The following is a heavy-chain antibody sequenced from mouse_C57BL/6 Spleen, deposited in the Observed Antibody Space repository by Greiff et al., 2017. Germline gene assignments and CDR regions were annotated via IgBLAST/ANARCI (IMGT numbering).Heavy chain of an antibody. Sequence: EVMLVESGGDLVKPGGSLKLSCAASGFTFSSYGMSWVRQTPDKRLEWVATISSGGSYTYYPDSVKGRFTISRDNAKNTLYMQMSSLKSEDTAMYYCARSFMDYWGQGTSVTVSS. CDR3: ARSFMDY. CDR2: ISSGGSYT. CDR1: GFTFSSYG. J-gene: IGHJ4*01. V-gene: IGHV5-6*01.